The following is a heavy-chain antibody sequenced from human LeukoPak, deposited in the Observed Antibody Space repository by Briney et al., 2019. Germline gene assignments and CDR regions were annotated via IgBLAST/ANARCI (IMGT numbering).Heavy chain of an antibody. V-gene: IGHV3-23*01. CDR2: ISGSGGST. CDR1: GYTFSSYA. Sequence: GGSLGLSCAASGYTFSSYAMSWVRQAPGRGLEWVSAISGSGGSTYYADSVKGRFTISRDNSKNTLYLQMNSLRAEDTAVYYCAKDTPRYCSSTSCYVANPPYWGQGTLVTVSS. J-gene: IGHJ4*02. D-gene: IGHD2-2*01. CDR3: AKDTPRYCSSTSCYVANPPY.